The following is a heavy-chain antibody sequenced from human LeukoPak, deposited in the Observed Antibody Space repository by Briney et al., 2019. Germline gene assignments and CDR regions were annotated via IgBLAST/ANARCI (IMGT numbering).Heavy chain of an antibody. Sequence: GGSLRLSCAASGFTFSSYAMHWVRQAPGKGLEWVAVISYDGSNKYYADSVKGRFTISRDNSKNTLYLQMNSLRAEDMAVYYCARDSIPAVAGFIIVYWGQGTLVTVSS. CDR1: GFTFSSYA. CDR3: ARDSIPAVAGFIIVY. D-gene: IGHD6-19*01. CDR2: ISYDGSNK. J-gene: IGHJ4*02. V-gene: IGHV3-30-3*01.